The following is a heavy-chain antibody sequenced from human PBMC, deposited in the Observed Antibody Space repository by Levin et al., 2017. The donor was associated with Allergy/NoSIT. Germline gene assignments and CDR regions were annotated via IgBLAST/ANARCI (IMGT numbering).Heavy chain of an antibody. CDR2: ISYDGSNK. D-gene: IGHD3-10*01. V-gene: IGHV3-30*18. J-gene: IGHJ4*02. CDR3: AKDIKYYGSGSPLGPFDY. CDR1: GFTFSSYG. Sequence: GGSLRLSCAASGFTFSSYGMHWVRQAPGKGLEWVAVISYDGSNKYYADSVKGRFTISRDNSKNTLYLQMNSLRAEDTAVYYCAKDIKYYGSGSPLGPFDYWGQGTLVTVSS.